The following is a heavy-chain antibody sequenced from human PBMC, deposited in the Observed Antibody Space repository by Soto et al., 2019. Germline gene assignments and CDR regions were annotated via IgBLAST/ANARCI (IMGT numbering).Heavy chain of an antibody. CDR2: ISYDGSNK. CDR3: AKDHGRRAAMGKEAYYYYGMDV. V-gene: IGHV3-30*18. J-gene: IGHJ6*04. D-gene: IGHD5-18*01. Sequence: GGSLRLSCAASGFTFSSYGMHWVRQAPGKGLEWVAVISYDGSNKYYADSVKGRFTISRDNSKNTLYLQMNSLRAEDTAAYYCAKDHGRRAAMGKEAYYYYGMDVWGKGTTVTVSS. CDR1: GFTFSSYG.